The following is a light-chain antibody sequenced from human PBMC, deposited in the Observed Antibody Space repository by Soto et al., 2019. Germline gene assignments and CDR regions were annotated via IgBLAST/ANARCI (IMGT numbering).Light chain of an antibody. CDR2: GNN. V-gene: IGLV1-40*01. CDR3: QSYDSGLSGSV. CDR1: SSNIGAGYD. Sequence: QSVLTQPPSVSGAPGQRVTISCTGSSSNIGAGYDVHWYQQLPETAPKLLIYGNNNRPSGVPDRFSGSKSGTSASLAITGLQAEDEADYYCQSYDSGLSGSVFGTGTKVTV. J-gene: IGLJ1*01.